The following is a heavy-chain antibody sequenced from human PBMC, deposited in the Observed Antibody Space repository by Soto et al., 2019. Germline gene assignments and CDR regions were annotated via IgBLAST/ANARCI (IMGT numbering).Heavy chain of an antibody. CDR2: IVVGSGNT. D-gene: IGHD6-13*01. V-gene: IGHV1-58*01. Sequence: SVKVSCKASGFTFTSSAVQWVRQARGQRLEWIGWIVVGSGNTNYAQKFQERVTITRDMSTSTAYMELSSLRSEDTAVYYCAADPGSSWYYFDYWGQGTLVTVSS. J-gene: IGHJ4*02. CDR1: GFTFTSSA. CDR3: AADPGSSWYYFDY.